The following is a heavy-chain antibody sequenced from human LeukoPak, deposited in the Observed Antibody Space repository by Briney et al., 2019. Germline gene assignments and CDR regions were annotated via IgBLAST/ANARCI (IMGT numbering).Heavy chain of an antibody. Sequence: ASVKVSCTASGYTFTSYGISCVRQAPGPGLEWMGWIGAYNGNTNYAQNLQGRVTMTTDTSTSTAYMELRSLRSDDTAVYYCARDRGYCTNGVCYREWFDPWGQGTLVTVSS. CDR2: IGAYNGNT. CDR3: ARDRGYCTNGVCYREWFDP. J-gene: IGHJ5*02. D-gene: IGHD2-8*01. CDR1: GYTFTSYG. V-gene: IGHV1-18*01.